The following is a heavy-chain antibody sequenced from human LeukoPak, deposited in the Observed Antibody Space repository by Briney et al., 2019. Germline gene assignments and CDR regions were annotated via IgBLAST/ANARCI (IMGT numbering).Heavy chain of an antibody. CDR2: INHSGNT. D-gene: IGHD2-2*02. J-gene: IGHJ3*02. CDR3: ARPIGGYCSSTSCYRGGAFDI. V-gene: IGHV4-34*01. Sequence: SETLSLTCAVYGGSFSGYYWSWIRQPPGKGLEWIGEINHSGNTNYNPSLKSRVTISVDTSKNQFSLKLSSVTAADTAVYYCARPIGGYCSSTSCYRGGAFDIWGQGTMVTVSS. CDR1: GGSFSGYY.